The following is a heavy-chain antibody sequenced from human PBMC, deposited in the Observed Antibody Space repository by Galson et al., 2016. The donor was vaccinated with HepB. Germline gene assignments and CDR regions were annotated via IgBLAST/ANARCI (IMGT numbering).Heavy chain of an antibody. V-gene: IGHV2-5*01. CDR2: VYSNADK. CDR1: GVSLNNNAMA. D-gene: IGHD1-1*01. J-gene: IGHJ4*02. CDR3: AHSKRLGVFTLFDS. Sequence: PALVKPTQTLTLTCTLSGVSLNNNAMAVGWIRQPPGKALEWLAPVYSNADKRYSPSLRSRLTITRDTSKNQVVLTMTNLDPLDTATYFCAHSKRLGVFTLFDSWGQGTLVTVSS.